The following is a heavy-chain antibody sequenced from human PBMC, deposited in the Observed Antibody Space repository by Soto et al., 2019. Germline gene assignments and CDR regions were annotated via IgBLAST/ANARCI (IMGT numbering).Heavy chain of an antibody. J-gene: IGHJ4*02. V-gene: IGHV4-39*07. CDR1: GGSISSSSYY. CDR2: IYYSGST. CDR3: ARDQCDYGDYYFDY. Sequence: SETLSLTCTVSGGSISSSSYYWGWIRQPPGKGLEWIGSIYYSGSTYYNPSLNSRVTISVDTSKNQFSLKRSSVTAADTALYYCARDQCDYGDYYFDYWGQGTLVTVSS. D-gene: IGHD4-17*01.